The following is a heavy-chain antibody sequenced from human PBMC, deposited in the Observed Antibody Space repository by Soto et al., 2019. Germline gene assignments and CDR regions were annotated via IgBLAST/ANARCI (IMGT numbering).Heavy chain of an antibody. V-gene: IGHV4-59*11. Sequence: PSETLSLTCTVSSGPSRSLNWGWIRQSPGRGLEWIGYIYYSGSTYYNPSLKSRVTISVDTSKNQFSLKLSSVTAADTAVYYCARRYSGSYSYYYYGMDVWGQGTTVTV. CDR3: ARRYSGSYSYYYYGMDV. D-gene: IGHD1-26*01. CDR1: SGPSRSLN. CDR2: IYYSGST. J-gene: IGHJ6*02.